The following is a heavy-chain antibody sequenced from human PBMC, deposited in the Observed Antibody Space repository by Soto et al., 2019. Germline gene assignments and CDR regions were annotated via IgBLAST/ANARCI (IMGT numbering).Heavy chain of an antibody. V-gene: IGHV3-33*01. D-gene: IGHD3-22*01. J-gene: IGHJ4*02. CDR2: IWYDGSNK. CDR1: GFTFSSYG. CDR3: ARGGLIGAYYYYDSSGPIDY. Sequence: GGSLRLSCAASGFTFSSYGMHWVRQAPGKGLEWVAVIWYDGSNKYYADSVKGRFTISRDNSKNTLYLQMNSLRAEDTAVYYCARGGLIGAYYYYDSSGPIDYWGQGTLVTVSS.